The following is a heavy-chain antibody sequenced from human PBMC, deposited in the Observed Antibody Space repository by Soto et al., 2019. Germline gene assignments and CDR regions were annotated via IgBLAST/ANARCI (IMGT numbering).Heavy chain of an antibody. CDR3: ARAHVGELELRNWFDP. CDR1: GGSFSGYY. J-gene: IGHJ5*02. V-gene: IGHV4-34*01. CDR2: INHSGST. Sequence: SETLSLTCAVYGGSFSGYYWSWIRQPPGKGLEWIGEINHSGSTNYNPSLKSRVTISVDTSKNQFSLKLSSVTAADTAVHYCARAHVGELELRNWFDPWGQGTLVTVSS. D-gene: IGHD1-7*01.